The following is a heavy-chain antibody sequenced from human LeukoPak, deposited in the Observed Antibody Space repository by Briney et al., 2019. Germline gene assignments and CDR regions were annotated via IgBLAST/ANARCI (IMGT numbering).Heavy chain of an antibody. CDR2: ISGSGGAT. D-gene: IGHD5-12*01. J-gene: IGHJ6*04. CDR3: ARGGIYSGYDLDV. CDR1: GFTFDRFT. Sequence: GGSLRLSCAASGFTFDRFTIHWVRQTPGKGLEWVSGISGSGGATYYADSVKGRFTVSRDDPHNTLYLQMNSVRAEDTAVYYCARGGIYSGYDLDVWGKGTTVTVSS. V-gene: IGHV3-23*01.